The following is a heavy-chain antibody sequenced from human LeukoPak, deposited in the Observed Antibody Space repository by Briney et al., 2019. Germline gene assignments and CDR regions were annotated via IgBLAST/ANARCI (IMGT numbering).Heavy chain of an antibody. Sequence: GGSLRLSCAASGFTFSSYWMSWVRQAPGKGLEWVANIKQDGSEKYYVDSVKGRFTISRDNAKNSLYLQMNSLRAEDTAVYYCARRPKGYFDWLEYFQHWGQGTLVTVSS. CDR2: IKQDGSEK. J-gene: IGHJ1*01. V-gene: IGHV3-7*01. CDR1: GFTFSSYW. CDR3: ARRPKGYFDWLEYFQH. D-gene: IGHD3-9*01.